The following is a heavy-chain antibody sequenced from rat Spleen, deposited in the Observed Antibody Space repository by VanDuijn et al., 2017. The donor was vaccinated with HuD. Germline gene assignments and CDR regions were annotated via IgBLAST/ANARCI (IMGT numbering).Heavy chain of an antibody. CDR2: ISYDGSST. Sequence: EVHLVESGGGLVQPGRSMKLSCAASGFTFSHYDMAWVRQAPKKGLEWVAFISYDGSSTYYRDSVKGRFTISRDNAKSTLSLQMDSLRSEDTATYYCARRHYGYTDYFDYWGQGVMVTVSS. CDR1: GFTFSHYD. V-gene: IGHV5-7*01. CDR3: ARRHYGYTDYFDY. J-gene: IGHJ2*01. D-gene: IGHD1-11*01.